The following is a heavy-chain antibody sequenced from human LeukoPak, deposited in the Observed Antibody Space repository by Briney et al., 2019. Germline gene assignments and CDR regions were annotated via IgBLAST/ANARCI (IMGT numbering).Heavy chain of an antibody. J-gene: IGHJ6*02. V-gene: IGHV1-18*01. D-gene: IGHD6-13*01. CDR3: ARAPPRYSSSLNYYYGMDV. CDR1: GGTFSSYA. CDR2: ISAYNGNT. Sequence: GSSVKVSCKASGGTFSSYAISCVRQAPGQGLEWMGWISAYNGNTNYAQKLQGRVTMTTDTSTSTAYMELRSLRSDDTAVYYCARAPPRYSSSLNYYYGMDVWGQGTTVTVSS.